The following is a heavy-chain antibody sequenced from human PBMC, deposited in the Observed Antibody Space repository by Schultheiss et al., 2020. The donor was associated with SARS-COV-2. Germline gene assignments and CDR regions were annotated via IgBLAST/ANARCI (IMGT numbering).Heavy chain of an antibody. Sequence: SETLSLTCTVSGGSISSYYWSWIRQPPGKGLEWIGYIYYSGSTNYNPSLKSRVTISVDTSKNQFSLKLSSVTAADTAVYYCARSVPNLDIWGQGTTVTVSS. D-gene: IGHD2-2*01. V-gene: IGHV4-59*01. CDR3: ARSVPNLDI. J-gene: IGHJ6*02. CDR1: GGSISSYY. CDR2: IYYSGST.